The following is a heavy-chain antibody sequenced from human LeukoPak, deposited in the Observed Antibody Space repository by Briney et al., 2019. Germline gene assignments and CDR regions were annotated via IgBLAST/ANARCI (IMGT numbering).Heavy chain of an antibody. Sequence: PGGSLRLFCVASKFTFSTYSMSWVRQAPGKGLEWVSSVSSSGYISYADSVQGRFTISRDNAKNSRYLQMDRLRVEDTAVYYCARGIEDSRAQPVSQWFDPWGQGTLVTVSS. J-gene: IGHJ5*02. CDR1: KFTFSTYS. D-gene: IGHD3/OR15-3a*01. CDR3: ARGIEDSRAQPVSQWFDP. V-gene: IGHV3-21*01. CDR2: VSSSGYI.